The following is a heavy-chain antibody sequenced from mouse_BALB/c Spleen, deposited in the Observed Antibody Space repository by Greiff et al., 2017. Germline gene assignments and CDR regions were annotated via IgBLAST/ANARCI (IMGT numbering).Heavy chain of an antibody. V-gene: IGHV2-6-5*01. J-gene: IGHJ2*01. CDR3: AKHEVRRGYYFDY. D-gene: IGHD2-13*01. CDR1: GFSLTDYG. CDR2: IWGGGST. Sequence: VQGVESGPGLVAPSQSLSITCTVSGFSLTDYGVSWIRQPPGKGLEWLGVIWGGGSTYYNSALKSRLSISKDNSKSQVYLKMNSLQTDDTAMYYCAKHEVRRGYYFDYWGQGTTLTVSS.